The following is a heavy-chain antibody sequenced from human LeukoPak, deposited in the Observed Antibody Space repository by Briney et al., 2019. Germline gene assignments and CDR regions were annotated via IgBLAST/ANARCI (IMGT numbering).Heavy chain of an antibody. V-gene: IGHV1-69*05. CDR2: IIPIFGTA. Sequence: SVKVSCKASGGTFSNYAISWVRQAPGQGLEWMGGIIPIFGTANYAQKFQGRVTITTDESTSTAYMELSSLRSEDTAVYYCAREYSSSSGAFDIWGQGTMVTVSS. CDR1: GGTFSNYA. J-gene: IGHJ3*02. CDR3: AREYSSSSGAFDI. D-gene: IGHD6-6*01.